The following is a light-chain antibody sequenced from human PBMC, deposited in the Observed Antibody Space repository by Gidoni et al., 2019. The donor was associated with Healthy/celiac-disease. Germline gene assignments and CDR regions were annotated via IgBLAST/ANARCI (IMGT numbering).Light chain of an antibody. Sequence: AIQMTQSPSSLSASVGDRVTTTCRASQGIRNDLGWYQQKPGKPPKLLLYAASSLQSGVPSRFSGSGSGTDFTLTISSLQPEDFATYYCLQDYNYPLAFGQGTKLEIK. V-gene: IGKV1-6*01. CDR3: LQDYNYPLA. CDR2: AAS. CDR1: QGIRND. J-gene: IGKJ2*01.